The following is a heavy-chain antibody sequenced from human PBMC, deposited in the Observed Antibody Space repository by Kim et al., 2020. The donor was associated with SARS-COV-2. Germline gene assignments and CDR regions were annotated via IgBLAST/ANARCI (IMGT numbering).Heavy chain of an antibody. CDR2: INHSGST. Sequence: SETLSLTCAVYGGSFSGYYWSWIRQPPGKGLEWIGEINHSGSTNYNPSLKSRVTISVDTSKNQFSLKLSSVTAADTAVYYCARISAPKTYYYGSGSLRRWYFDLWGRGTLVTVSS. J-gene: IGHJ2*01. CDR3: ARISAPKTYYYGSGSLRRWYFDL. CDR1: GGSFSGYY. V-gene: IGHV4-34*01. D-gene: IGHD3-10*01.